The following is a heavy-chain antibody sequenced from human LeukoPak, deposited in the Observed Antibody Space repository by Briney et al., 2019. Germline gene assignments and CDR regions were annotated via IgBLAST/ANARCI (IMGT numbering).Heavy chain of an antibody. CDR1: GFTFSSYA. D-gene: IGHD2-15*01. V-gene: IGHV3-64*01. J-gene: IGHJ6*03. CDR3: ARDRSCSGGSCYSRYYYYYMDV. CDR2: ISSNGGST. Sequence: GGSLRLSCAASGFTFSSYAMHWVRQAPGKGLEYVSAISSNGGSTYYANSVKGRFTISRENSKNTLYLQMGRLRAEDMAVYDCARDRSCSGGSCYSRYYYYYMDVWGKGTTVTVSS.